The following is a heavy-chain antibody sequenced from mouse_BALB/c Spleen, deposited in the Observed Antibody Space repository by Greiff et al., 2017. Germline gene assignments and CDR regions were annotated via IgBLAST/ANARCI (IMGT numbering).Heavy chain of an antibody. CDR2: ISSGSSTI. D-gene: IGHD1-1*01. Sequence: EVMLVESGGGLVQPGGSRKLSCAASGFTFSSFGMHWVRQAPEKGLEWVAYISSGSSTIYYADTVKGRFTISRDNPKNTLFLQMTSLRSEDTAMYYCARSPTVVYYYAMDYWGQGTSVTVSS. V-gene: IGHV5-17*02. CDR1: GFTFSSFG. J-gene: IGHJ4*01. CDR3: ARSPTVVYYYAMDY.